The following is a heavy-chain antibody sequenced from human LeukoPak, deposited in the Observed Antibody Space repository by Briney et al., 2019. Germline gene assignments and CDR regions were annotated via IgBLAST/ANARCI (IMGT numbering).Heavy chain of an antibody. J-gene: IGHJ4*02. D-gene: IGHD4-11*01. Sequence: ASVKVSCKTSGYTFSPFCVHWVRQAPGQGLDWRGMIGSRDGTTRYAEKFQDRVTMTWVTSTSTVYMELRRLPCDDTAVYYCASTGLTVQYFDYWGQGTLVTVSS. CDR1: GYTFSPFC. CDR3: ASTGLTVQYFDY. CDR2: IGSRDGTT. V-gene: IGHV1-46*01.